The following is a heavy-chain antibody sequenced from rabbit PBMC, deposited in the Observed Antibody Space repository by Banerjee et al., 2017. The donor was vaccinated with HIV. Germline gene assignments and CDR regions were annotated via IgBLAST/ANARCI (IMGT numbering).Heavy chain of an antibody. CDR2: IYTGNGKN. CDR1: GFSFSSGYD. V-gene: IGHV1S45*01. D-gene: IGHD1-1*01. J-gene: IGHJ4*01. Sequence: QEQLVESGGGLVKPGGSLTLTCTASGFSFSSGYDMSWVRQAPGKGLEWIGFIYTGNGKNYYASWAKGRFTISRTSSTTVTLQVTSLTAADTATYFCTRDDGSGHYIDGYFNLWGQGTLVTVS. CDR3: TRDDGSGHYIDGYFNL.